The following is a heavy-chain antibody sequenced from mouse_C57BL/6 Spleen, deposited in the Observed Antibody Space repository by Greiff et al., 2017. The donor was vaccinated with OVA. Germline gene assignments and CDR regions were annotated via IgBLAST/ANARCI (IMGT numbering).Heavy chain of an antibody. CDR1: GFTFSDYY. CDR2: INYDGSST. CDR3: ARDGIYYYGSSWYFDV. V-gene: IGHV5-16*01. D-gene: IGHD1-1*01. J-gene: IGHJ1*03. Sequence: EVQVEESEGGLVQPGSSMKLSCTASGFTFSDYYMAWVRQVPEKGLEWVANINYDGSSTNYLDSLKSRFIISRDNAKNILYLQMSSLKSEDTATYYCARDGIYYYGSSWYFDVWGTGTTVTVSS.